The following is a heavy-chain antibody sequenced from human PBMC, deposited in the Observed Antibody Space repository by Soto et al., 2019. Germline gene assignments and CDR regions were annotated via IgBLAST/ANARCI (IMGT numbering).Heavy chain of an antibody. J-gene: IGHJ6*02. Sequence: GASVKVSCKASGYTFTSYYMHWVRQAPGQGLEWMGIINPSGGSTSYAQKFQGRVTMTRDTSTSTVYTELSSLRSEDTAVYYCALEGHIVAYYYGMDVWGQGTTVTVSS. CDR1: GYTFTSYY. D-gene: IGHD2-21*01. CDR3: ALEGHIVAYYYGMDV. CDR2: INPSGGST. V-gene: IGHV1-46*01.